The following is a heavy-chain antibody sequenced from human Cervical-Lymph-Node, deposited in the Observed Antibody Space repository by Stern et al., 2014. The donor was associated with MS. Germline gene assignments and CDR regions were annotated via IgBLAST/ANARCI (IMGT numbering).Heavy chain of an antibody. CDR1: GFTFSSYS. D-gene: IGHD3-3*01. Sequence: EVQLLESGGGLVKPGGSLRLSCAASGFTFSSYSMNWVRQAPGQGLEWVSSISSSSSYIYYADSVKGRFTISRDNAKNSLYLQMNSLRAEDTAVYYCARDGFGVAKYYYYGMDVWGQGTTVTVSS. CDR2: ISSSSSYI. J-gene: IGHJ6*02. CDR3: ARDGFGVAKYYYYGMDV. V-gene: IGHV3-21*01.